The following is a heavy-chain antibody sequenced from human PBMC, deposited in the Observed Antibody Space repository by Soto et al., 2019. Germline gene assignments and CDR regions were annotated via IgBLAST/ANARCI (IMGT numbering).Heavy chain of an antibody. CDR1: GGSLGSNDW. J-gene: IGHJ3*02. CDR3: AGWNSTTFDI. D-gene: IGHD1-1*01. Sequence: QVKLQESGPGLVRPSGTLSLTCVVSGGSLGSNDWYSWVRQAPGEGLEWLGEVYHSGSSRYSPSIKSRVTMAVDNSKYEFSLTLNLVTAADTAVYFCAGWNSTTFDIWGPGTMVTV. V-gene: IGHV4-4*02. CDR2: VYHSGSS.